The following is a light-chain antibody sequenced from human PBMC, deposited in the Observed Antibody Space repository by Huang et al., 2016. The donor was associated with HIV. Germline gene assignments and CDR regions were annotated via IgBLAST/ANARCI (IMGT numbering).Light chain of an antibody. V-gene: IGKV4-1*01. CDR1: QRLLDSSNNKNY. CDR2: WAS. Sequence: DVVMTQSPDSLAVSLGERATINCKSSQRLLDSSNNKNYLAWYQQKPGQPPKLLMYWASTRESGVPDRFSGSGSGTDFTLTISSLQAEDVAVYYCQQYYSSPQTFGQGTKVEIK. CDR3: QQYYSSPQT. J-gene: IGKJ1*01.